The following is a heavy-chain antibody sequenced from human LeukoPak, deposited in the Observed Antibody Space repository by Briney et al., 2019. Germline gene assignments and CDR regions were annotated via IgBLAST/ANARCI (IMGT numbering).Heavy chain of an antibody. V-gene: IGHV3-30*03. D-gene: IGHD3-9*01. CDR1: GFTFSSYG. CDR3: ARDLLGDILTGLDY. Sequence: GGSLRLSCAASGFTFSSYGMHWVRQAPGKGLEWVAVISYDGSNKYYADSVKGRFTISRDNSKNTLYLQMNSLRAEDTAVYYCARDLLGDILTGLDYWGQGTLVTVSS. CDR2: ISYDGSNK. J-gene: IGHJ4*02.